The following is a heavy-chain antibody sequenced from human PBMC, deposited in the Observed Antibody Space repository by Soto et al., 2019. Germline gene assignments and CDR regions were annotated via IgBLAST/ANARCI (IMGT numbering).Heavy chain of an antibody. V-gene: IGHV1-3*01. CDR1: GYTFTSYA. D-gene: IGHD5-12*01. Sequence: QVQLVQSGAEVKKPGASVKVSCKASGYTFTSYAMHWVRQAPGQRLEWMGWINAGNGNTKYSQKFQGRVTITRDTSASTAYMELSSLRAEDTAVYYCARVPRRDGYNYPIDDWGQGTLVTVSS. CDR2: INAGNGNT. J-gene: IGHJ4*02. CDR3: ARVPRRDGYNYPIDD.